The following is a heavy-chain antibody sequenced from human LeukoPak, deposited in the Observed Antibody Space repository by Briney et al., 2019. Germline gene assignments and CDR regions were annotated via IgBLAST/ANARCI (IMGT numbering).Heavy chain of an antibody. V-gene: IGHV3-30*02. Sequence: GGSLRPSCAASGFTFSSYGMHWVRQAPGKGLEWVAFIRYDGSNKYYADSVKGRFTISRDNSKNTLYLQMNSLRAEDTAVYYCAKDDGDTSYYYYYMDVWGKGTTVTVSS. CDR3: AKDDGDTSYYYYYMDV. CDR2: IRYDGSNK. CDR1: GFTFSSYG. J-gene: IGHJ6*03. D-gene: IGHD5-18*01.